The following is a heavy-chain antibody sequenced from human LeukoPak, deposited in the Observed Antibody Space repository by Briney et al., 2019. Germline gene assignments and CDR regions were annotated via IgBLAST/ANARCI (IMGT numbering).Heavy chain of an antibody. CDR3: ARDMLEYCSRTTCYFYGMDV. V-gene: IGHV4-59*01. Sequence: PSETLSLTCAVYGGSFSGYYWSWIRQPPGKTLEWIGYIYYSGTSNYNPSLKSRVTMSVDTSNNQFSLKLSSVTAADTAVYYCARDMLEYCSRTTCYFYGMDVWGQGTTVTVSS. CDR1: GGSFSGYY. J-gene: IGHJ6*02. D-gene: IGHD2-2*01. CDR2: IYYSGTS.